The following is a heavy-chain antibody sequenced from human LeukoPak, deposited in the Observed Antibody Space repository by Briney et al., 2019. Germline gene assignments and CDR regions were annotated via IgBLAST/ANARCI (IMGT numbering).Heavy chain of an antibody. Sequence: GASVKVSCKASGYTFTSYYMHWVRQAPGQGLEWMGIINPSGGSTSYAQKFQGRVTMTRDTSTSTVYMELSRLRSDDTAVYYCARAYGSGWDYYDSSGYLDYWGQGTLVTVSS. CDR3: ARAYGSGWDYYDSSGYLDY. D-gene: IGHD3-22*01. CDR2: INPSGGST. V-gene: IGHV1-46*01. CDR1: GYTFTSYY. J-gene: IGHJ4*02.